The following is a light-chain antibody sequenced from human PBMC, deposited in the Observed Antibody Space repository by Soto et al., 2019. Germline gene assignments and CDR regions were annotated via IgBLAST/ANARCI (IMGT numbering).Light chain of an antibody. J-gene: IGLJ1*01. CDR1: SRDIGAYNL. CDR2: EVR. CDR3: SSYAGSNNFYV. Sequence: QSVLTQPASVSGSPGQSITISCSGTSRDIGAYNLVSWYQQPPGKAPKLLIYEVRNRPSGISYRFSGSKSGTTASLTISSLLPEDEADYYCSSYAGSNNFYVFGTGTKVTVL. V-gene: IGLV2-14*01.